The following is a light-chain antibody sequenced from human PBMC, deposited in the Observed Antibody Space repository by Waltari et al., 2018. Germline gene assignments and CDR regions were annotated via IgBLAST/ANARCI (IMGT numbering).Light chain of an antibody. J-gene: IGKJ1*01. CDR3: QEYDSHWS. V-gene: IGKV1-5*03. CDR1: QGIGRW. Sequence: DIQLTQSPSTLSASVGDRVTLTCRASQGIGRWLAWYQQKPGKTPDLLIYKASSLERGVPSRFSGSGSGTEFTLTITGLQPLVVATYYCQEYDSHWSFGQGTKVEIK. CDR2: KAS.